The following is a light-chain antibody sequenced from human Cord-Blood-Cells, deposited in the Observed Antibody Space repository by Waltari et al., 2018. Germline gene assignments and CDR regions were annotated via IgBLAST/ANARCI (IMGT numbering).Light chain of an antibody. CDR2: AAS. CDR1: QSISSY. V-gene: IGKV1-39*01. CDR3: QQSYSTPPYT. J-gene: IGKJ2*01. Sequence: DIQMTQSPSSLSASVGARVTITCRASQSISSYLNWYQQKPGKAPKLLIYAASSLQSGVPSRCSGSGSGTDFTLTISSLQPEYFATYYCQQSYSTPPYTFGQGTKLEIK.